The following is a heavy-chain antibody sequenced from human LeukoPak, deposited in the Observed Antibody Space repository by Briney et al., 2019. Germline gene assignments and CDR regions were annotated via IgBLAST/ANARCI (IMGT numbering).Heavy chain of an antibody. Sequence: GGSLRLSCAASGFXFSSYSMNWVRLAPGKGLEWVSMISNGNTEHYADSVKGRFTVSRDNARNSAYLQMNSLRDEDTAMYYCARDYGYCRGNTCYASFDYWGHGTLVTVSS. D-gene: IGHD2-2*01. CDR3: ARDYGYCRGNTCYASFDY. V-gene: IGHV3-48*02. J-gene: IGHJ4*01. CDR1: GFXFSSYS. CDR2: ISNGNTE.